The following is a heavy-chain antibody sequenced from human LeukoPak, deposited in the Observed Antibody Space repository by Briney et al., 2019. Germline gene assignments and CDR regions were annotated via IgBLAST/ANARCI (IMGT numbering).Heavy chain of an antibody. D-gene: IGHD3-16*02. Sequence: ASVKVSCKASGYTFTGYYMHWVRQAPGQGLEWMGWINPNSGGTNYAQKFQGRVTMTRDTSINTAYMELSRLRSDDTAVYYCASSVPNYDYVWGSYRYYNWFDPWGQGTLVTVSS. CDR2: INPNSGGT. CDR3: ASSVPNYDYVWGSYRYYNWFDP. J-gene: IGHJ5*02. V-gene: IGHV1-2*02. CDR1: GYTFTGYY.